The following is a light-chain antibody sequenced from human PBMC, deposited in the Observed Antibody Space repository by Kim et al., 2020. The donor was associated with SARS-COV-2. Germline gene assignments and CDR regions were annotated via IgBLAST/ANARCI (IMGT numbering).Light chain of an antibody. J-gene: IGLJ1*01. CDR2: DVS. CDR3: TSYTSSSTYV. V-gene: IGLV2-14*03. CDR1: SSDIGAYNY. Sequence: GHSITISCTGTSSDIGAYNYVSWYQQHPGKAPKLIIYDVSNRPSGVSNRFSGSKSGTTASLTISGLQAEDEADYSCTSYTSSSTYVFGTGTKVTVL.